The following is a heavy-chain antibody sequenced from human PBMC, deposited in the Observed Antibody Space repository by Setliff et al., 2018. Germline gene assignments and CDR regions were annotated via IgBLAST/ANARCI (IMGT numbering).Heavy chain of an antibody. D-gene: IGHD4-17*01. V-gene: IGHV1-69*10. Sequence: GASVKVSCKASGGTFSSYAISWVRQAPGQGLEWMGGIIPILAIANYAQKFQGRVTITADKSTSTAYMELSSLRSEDTAVYYCARGGLRGPLNYYYYYMDVWGKGTTVT. CDR3: ARGGLRGPLNYYYYYMDV. J-gene: IGHJ6*03. CDR1: GGTFSSYA. CDR2: IIPILAIA.